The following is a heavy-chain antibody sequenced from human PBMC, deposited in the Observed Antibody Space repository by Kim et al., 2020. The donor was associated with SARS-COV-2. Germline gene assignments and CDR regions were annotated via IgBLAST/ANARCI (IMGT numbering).Heavy chain of an antibody. CDR1: GGGFRTYV. CDR2: IIPLIGTA. J-gene: IGHJ6*02. D-gene: IGHD1-7*01. V-gene: IGHV1-69*13. Sequence: SVKVSCKVSGGGFRTYVSSWVRQAPGQGLEWMGGIIPLIGTAGYAQKFQGRVTITADESTTTTFMEVSSLRSEDTATYYCARGGDELNYQNGVDAWGQG. CDR3: ARGGDELNYQNGVDA.